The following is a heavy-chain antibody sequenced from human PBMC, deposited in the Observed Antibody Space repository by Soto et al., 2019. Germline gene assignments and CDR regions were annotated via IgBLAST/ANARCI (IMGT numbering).Heavy chain of an antibody. V-gene: IGHV4-34*01. CDR3: ARTHGDFDY. J-gene: IGHJ4*02. CDR1: VGSFSGYY. CDR2: INHSGST. Sequence: SETLSLTCAVYVGSFSGYYWSWIRQPPGKGLEWIGEINHSGSTNYNPSLKSRVTISVDTSKNQFSLKLSSVTAADTAVYYCARTHGDFDYWGQGTLVTVSS. D-gene: IGHD3-10*01.